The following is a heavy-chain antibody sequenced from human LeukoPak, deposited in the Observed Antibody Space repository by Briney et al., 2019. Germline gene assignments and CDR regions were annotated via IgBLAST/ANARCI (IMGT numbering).Heavy chain of an antibody. CDR2: INHSGST. CDR1: GGSFSGYY. Sequence: PSETLSLTCAVYGGSFSGYYWSWIRQPPGKGLEWIGEINHSGSTNYNPSLKSRVTISVDTSKNQFSLKLSSVTAADTAVYYCARGRYGYIAAAGYYFDYWGQGTLVTVSS. J-gene: IGHJ4*02. CDR3: ARGRYGYIAAAGYYFDY. V-gene: IGHV4-34*01. D-gene: IGHD6-13*01.